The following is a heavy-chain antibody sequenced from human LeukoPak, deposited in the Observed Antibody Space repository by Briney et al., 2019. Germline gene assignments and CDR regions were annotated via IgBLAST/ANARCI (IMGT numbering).Heavy chain of an antibody. CDR3: ARRQGCSSSSCPPDY. CDR2: IYPGDSDT. V-gene: IGHV5-51*01. D-gene: IGHD2-15*01. CDR1: GYSFTTYW. J-gene: IGHJ4*02. Sequence: GESLKLSLRGSGYSFTTYWIGWVRQMPGKGLEWMGIIYPGDSDTRYTPSFQGQVTMSADKSINTAYLQWSSLKASDTAMYYCARRQGCSSSSCPPDYWGQRSLLTVSP.